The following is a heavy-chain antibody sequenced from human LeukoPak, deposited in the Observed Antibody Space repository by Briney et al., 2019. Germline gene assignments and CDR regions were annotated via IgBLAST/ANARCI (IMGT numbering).Heavy chain of an antibody. Sequence: SVKVSCKASGGTFSSYAISWVRQAPGQGLEWMGRIIPILGIANYAQKLQGRVTMTTDTSTSTAYMELRSLRSDDTAVYYCARDDSVFLFDYWGQGTLVTVSS. J-gene: IGHJ4*02. D-gene: IGHD2-21*02. CDR3: ARDDSVFLFDY. V-gene: IGHV1-69*04. CDR1: GGTFSSYA. CDR2: IIPILGIA.